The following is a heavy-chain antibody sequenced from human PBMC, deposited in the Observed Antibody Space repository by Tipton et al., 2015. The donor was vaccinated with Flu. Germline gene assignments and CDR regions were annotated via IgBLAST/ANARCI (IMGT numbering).Heavy chain of an antibody. J-gene: IGHJ6*02. CDR2: ISTSGGTT. V-gene: IGHV3-11*01. Sequence: SLRLSCTASGFLFSDYYMSWIRLAPGKGLEWVSYISTSGGTTSYADSVKGRFTISRGNSKNTLYLQMNSLRAEDTAVYYCAKAHYGMDVWGQGTTVTVSS. CDR1: GFLFSDYY. CDR3: AKAHYGMDV.